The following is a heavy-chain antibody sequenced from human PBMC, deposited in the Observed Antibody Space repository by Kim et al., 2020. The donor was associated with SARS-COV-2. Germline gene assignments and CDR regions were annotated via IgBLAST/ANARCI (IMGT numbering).Heavy chain of an antibody. J-gene: IGHJ5*02. CDR3: AKDLGQWFGFLWFDP. V-gene: IGHV3-23*01. D-gene: IGHD3-10*01. Sequence: GGSLRLSCAASGFTFSSYAMSWVRQAPGKGLEWVSAISGSGGSTYYADSVKGRFTISRDNSKNTLYLQMNSLRAEDTAVYYCAKDLGQWFGFLWFDPWGQGTLVTVSS. CDR2: ISGSGGST. CDR1: GFTFSSYA.